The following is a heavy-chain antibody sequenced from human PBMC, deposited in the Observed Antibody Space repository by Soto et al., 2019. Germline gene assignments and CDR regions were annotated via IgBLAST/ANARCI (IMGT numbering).Heavy chain of an antibody. D-gene: IGHD2-15*01. J-gene: IGHJ6*02. CDR2: ISSSERA. CDR1: GGPFSDDAHL. V-gene: IGHV4-30-4*01. Sequence: SETLSLTCTVSGGPFSDDAHLWSWLRQSPGMGLEWMGHISSSERASYNPSLQSRLSISRDTSKKQFSLSLTSVTAADTAVYYCARDGKSSGGSWRPGYYYYYGMDVWGQGTTVTVPS. CDR3: ARDGKSSGGSWRPGYYYYYGMDV.